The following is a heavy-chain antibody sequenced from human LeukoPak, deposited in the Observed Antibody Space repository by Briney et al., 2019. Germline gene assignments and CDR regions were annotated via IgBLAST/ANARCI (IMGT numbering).Heavy chain of an antibody. D-gene: IGHD1-26*01. J-gene: IGHJ4*02. CDR1: GFSFSSSA. V-gene: IGHV3-21*01. CDR2: ISSSSSYI. Sequence: GGSLRLSCSASGFSFSSSAMHWVRQAPGKGLEWVSSISSSSSYIYYADSVKGRFTISRDNAKNSLYLQMNSLRAEDTAVYYCASLTDIEAGAVRYWGQGTLVTVSS. CDR3: ASLTDIEAGAVRY.